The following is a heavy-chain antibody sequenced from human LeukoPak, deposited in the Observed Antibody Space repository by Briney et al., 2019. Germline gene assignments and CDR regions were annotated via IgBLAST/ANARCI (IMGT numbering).Heavy chain of an antibody. V-gene: IGHV3-64*01. Sequence: PGGSLRLSCAASGFTFSSYAMHWVRQAPGKGLEYVSAISSNGGSTYYANSVKGRFTISRDNSKNTLYLQMGSLRAEDMAVYYCAREGVDYYDSSGYNDYWGQGTLVTVSS. J-gene: IGHJ4*02. D-gene: IGHD3-22*01. CDR2: ISSNGGST. CDR1: GFTFSSYA. CDR3: AREGVDYYDSSGYNDY.